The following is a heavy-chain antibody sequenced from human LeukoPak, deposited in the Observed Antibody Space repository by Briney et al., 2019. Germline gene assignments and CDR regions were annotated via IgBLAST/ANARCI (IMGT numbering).Heavy chain of an antibody. D-gene: IGHD3-22*01. J-gene: IGHJ4*02. CDR1: GGSISSYY. CDR2: IYTSGST. Sequence: SGTLSLTCTVSGGSISSYYWSWIRQPAGKGLEGIGRIYTSGSTTYNHSLKSRVTMSADTSKNQLSLKLSSVTAADTAVYYCARDYYDSSGYPFCDYWGQGTLVTVSS. CDR3: ARDYYDSSGYPFCDY. V-gene: IGHV4-4*07.